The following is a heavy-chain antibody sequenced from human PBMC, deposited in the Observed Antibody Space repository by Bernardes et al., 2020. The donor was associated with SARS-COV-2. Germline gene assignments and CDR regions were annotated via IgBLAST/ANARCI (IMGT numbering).Heavy chain of an antibody. Sequence: ASVKVSCKASGYTYTNYVICWVRQAPGHGLEWLGWISGYNGNTNYARHLQDRISMTTDLSTNTAFMELRRLRSDDTAVYYCARVGLGYCSSTSCYTGMDVWGQGTTVTVSS. V-gene: IGHV1-18*04. CDR3: ARVGLGYCSSTSCYTGMDV. CDR1: GYTYTNYV. D-gene: IGHD2-2*02. J-gene: IGHJ6*02. CDR2: ISGYNGNT.